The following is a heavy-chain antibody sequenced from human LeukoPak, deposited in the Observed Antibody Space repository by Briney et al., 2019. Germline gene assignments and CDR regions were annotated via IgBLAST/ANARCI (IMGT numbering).Heavy chain of an antibody. CDR3: AKGVAGNNYYYYYMDV. CDR2: TNSGGST. Sequence: GGSLRLSCAASGFSVSSNYMTWVRQAPGKGLEWVSVTNSGGSTNYADSAKGRFTISRDNPKNTLYLQMNSLRAEDTAVYYCAKGVAGNNYYYYYMDVWGKGATVTVSS. V-gene: IGHV3-53*01. CDR1: GFSVSSNY. J-gene: IGHJ6*03. D-gene: IGHD6-19*01.